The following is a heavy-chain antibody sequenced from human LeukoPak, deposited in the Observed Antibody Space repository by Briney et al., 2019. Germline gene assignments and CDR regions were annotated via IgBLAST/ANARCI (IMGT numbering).Heavy chain of an antibody. CDR2: ISGSGGTT. D-gene: IGHD3-22*01. CDR1: GFTFNNYA. Sequence: GGSLRLSCAASGFTFNNYAMNWVRQAPGKGLEWVSVISGSGGTTYYAASVKGRFTISRDFSKNTVFLHMNSLRAEDTAMYYCARGDDSGYYDYFDCWGQGALVTVSS. J-gene: IGHJ4*02. CDR3: ARGDDSGYYDYFDC. V-gene: IGHV3-23*01.